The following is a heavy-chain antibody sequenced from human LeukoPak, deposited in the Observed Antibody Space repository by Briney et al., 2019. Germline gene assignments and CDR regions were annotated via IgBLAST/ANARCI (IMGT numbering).Heavy chain of an antibody. V-gene: IGHV4-34*01. CDR1: GGSSSDYY. D-gene: IGHD2-15*01. CDR2: INHSGST. Sequence: SETLSLTCAVYGGSSSDYYWSWIRQPPGKGLEWIGEINHSGSTNYNPSLKSRVTMSVDTSKSQFSLKLSSVTAADTAVYFCAGRGYCSGDTCPPGYWGQGTLVTVSS. CDR3: AGRGYCSGDTCPPGY. J-gene: IGHJ4*02.